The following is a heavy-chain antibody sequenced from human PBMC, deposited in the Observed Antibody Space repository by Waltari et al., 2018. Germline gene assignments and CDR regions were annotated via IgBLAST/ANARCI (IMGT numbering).Heavy chain of an antibody. J-gene: IGHJ4*02. V-gene: IGHV4-59*11. Sequence: QVQLQESGPGLVKPSETLSLTCTVSGGSISSHYWSWIRQPPGKGLEWIGYIYYSVSTNYNPSLKSRVTISVDTSKNQFSLKLSSVTAADTAVYYCARARDGYTFDYWGQGTLVTVSS. D-gene: IGHD2-2*02. CDR3: ARARDGYTFDY. CDR2: IYYSVST. CDR1: GGSISSHY.